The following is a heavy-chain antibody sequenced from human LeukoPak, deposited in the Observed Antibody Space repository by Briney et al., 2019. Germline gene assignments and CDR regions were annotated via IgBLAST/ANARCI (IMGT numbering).Heavy chain of an antibody. J-gene: IGHJ4*02. Sequence: GGSLRLSCAASGFTFSSYSMNWVRQAPGKGLEWVSYISSSSTIYYADSVKGRFTISRDNAKNSLYLQMNSLRAEDTAVYYCARDLLAARPGYWGQGTLVTVSS. V-gene: IGHV3-48*01. CDR3: ARDLLAARPGY. CDR1: GFTFSSYS. D-gene: IGHD6-6*01. CDR2: ISSSSTI.